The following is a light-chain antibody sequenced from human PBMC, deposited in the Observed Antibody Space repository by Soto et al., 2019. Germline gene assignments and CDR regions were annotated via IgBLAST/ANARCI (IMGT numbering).Light chain of an antibody. J-gene: IGLJ1*01. CDR3: GTWDSSLSVGV. CDR1: SSNIGTNY. Sequence: QSVLTQPPSVSAAPGQRVTISCSGSSSNIGTNYVSWYQHLPGTAPKLLIYENDKRPSGIPDRFSGSKSGTSATLGITGLQTGDEADFYCGTWDSSLSVGVFGTGTKVTVL. CDR2: END. V-gene: IGLV1-51*01.